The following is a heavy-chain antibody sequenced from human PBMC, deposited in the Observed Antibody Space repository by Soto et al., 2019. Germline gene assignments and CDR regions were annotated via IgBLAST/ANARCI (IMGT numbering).Heavy chain of an antibody. CDR3: ARDRGDGYKFDY. Sequence: SVKVSCKASGGTFRSYAISWLRQAPGQGREWMGGISPIFGTANYAQKFQGRVTITADKSTSTVYMELSSLRCEDTAVYYCARDRGDGYKFDYWGQGTLLTVSS. CDR2: ISPIFGTA. V-gene: IGHV1-69*06. D-gene: IGHD5-12*01. CDR1: GGTFRSYA. J-gene: IGHJ4*02.